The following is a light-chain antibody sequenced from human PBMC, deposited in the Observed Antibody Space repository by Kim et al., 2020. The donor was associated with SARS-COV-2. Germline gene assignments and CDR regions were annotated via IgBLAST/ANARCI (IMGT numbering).Light chain of an antibody. J-gene: IGKJ2*01. V-gene: IGKV3-15*01. Sequence: EILMTQSPVTLSASPGERVTLSCWASQSVSSYVAWYQQKPGQAPRLLIYGAITRATGIPARFSGSGSGTDFTLTISSLQSEDSAVYYCQQYNNWPLMYTFGQGTKLEI. CDR1: QSVSSY. CDR2: GAI. CDR3: QQYNNWPLMYT.